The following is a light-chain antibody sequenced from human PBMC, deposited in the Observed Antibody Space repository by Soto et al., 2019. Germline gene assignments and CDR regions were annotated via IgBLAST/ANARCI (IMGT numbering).Light chain of an antibody. CDR1: SSNIGAGYD. V-gene: IGLV1-40*01. J-gene: IGLJ1*01. Sequence: QSVLTQPLSVSGAPGQKLTISCTRSSSNIGAGYDVHWYTQLPGTAPKLLIYGNRKRPTGVPDRFSCSQSGTPSSLAITGLQAEDEADNSCQSYDSSLSGYVFGTGTKVTV. CDR2: GNR. CDR3: QSYDSSLSGYV.